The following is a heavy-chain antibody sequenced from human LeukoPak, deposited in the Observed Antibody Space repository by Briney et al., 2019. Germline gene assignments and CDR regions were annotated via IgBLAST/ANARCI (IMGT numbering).Heavy chain of an antibody. Sequence: ASVKVSCKASGYTFAGYYMPWVRQAPGQGLEWMGWINPNSGGTNYAQKFQGRVTMTRDTSISTAYMELSRLRSDDTAVYYCASGGFRPYYYDSSGYYSYYYMDVWGKGTTVTVSS. D-gene: IGHD3-22*01. CDR3: ASGGFRPYYYDSSGYYSYYYMDV. CDR1: GYTFAGYY. CDR2: INPNSGGT. J-gene: IGHJ6*03. V-gene: IGHV1-2*02.